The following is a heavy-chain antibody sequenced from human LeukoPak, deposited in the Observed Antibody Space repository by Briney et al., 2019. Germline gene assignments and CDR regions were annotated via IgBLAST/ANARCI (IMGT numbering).Heavy chain of an antibody. CDR2: IRYDGSNK. CDR1: GFTFSSYD. D-gene: IGHD3-10*01. CDR3: AKDRMVRGVIILGSSYFDY. V-gene: IGHV3-30*02. J-gene: IGHJ4*02. Sequence: GGSLRLSCAASGFTFSSYDMHWVRQAPGKGLEWVAFIRYDGSNKYYADSVKGRFTISRDNSKNTLYLQMNSLRAEDTAVYYCAKDRMVRGVIILGSSYFDYWGQGTLVTVSS.